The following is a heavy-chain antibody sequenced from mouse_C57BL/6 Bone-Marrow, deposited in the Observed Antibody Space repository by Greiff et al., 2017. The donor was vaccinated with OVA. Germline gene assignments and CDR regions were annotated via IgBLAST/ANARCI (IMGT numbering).Heavy chain of an antibody. CDR2: FNPNYGTT. D-gene: IGHD2-12*01. Sequence: EVKLQESGPELVKPGASVKISRKASGYSFTDYNMNWVKQSNGKSLEWIGVFNPNYGTTSYNQKLKGKATLTVDQSSSTAYMQLNGLTSEDSAVYYCARGYDERGLWFADWGQGTLVTVTA. J-gene: IGHJ3*01. V-gene: IGHV1-39*01. CDR3: ARGYDERGLWFAD. CDR1: GYSFTDYN.